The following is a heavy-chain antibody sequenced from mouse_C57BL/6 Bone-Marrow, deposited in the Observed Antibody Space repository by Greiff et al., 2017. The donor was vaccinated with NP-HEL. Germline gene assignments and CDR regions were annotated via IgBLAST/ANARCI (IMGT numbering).Heavy chain of an antibody. CDR3: ARMVTTEAY. CDR1: GFSLTSYG. Sequence: VQLQQSGPGLVQPSQSLSITCTVSGFSLTSYGVHWVRQSPGKGLEWLGVIWSGGSTDYNAAFISRLSISKDNSKSQVFFKMNSLQADDTAIYYCARMVTTEAYWGQGTLVTVSA. J-gene: IGHJ3*01. D-gene: IGHD2-1*01. CDR2: IWSGGST. V-gene: IGHV2-2*01.